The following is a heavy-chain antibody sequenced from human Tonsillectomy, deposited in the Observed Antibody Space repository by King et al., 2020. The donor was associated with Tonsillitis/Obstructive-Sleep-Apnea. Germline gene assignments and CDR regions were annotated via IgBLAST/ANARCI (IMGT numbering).Heavy chain of an antibody. CDR2: IKQDGREK. D-gene: IGHD4-17*01. CDR1: GFTFSSCW. V-gene: IGHV3-7*03. J-gene: IGHJ2*01. CDR3: AGHLGGDFLHWYFDL. Sequence: VQLVESGGGLVQPGGSLRPSCAASGFTFSSCWMSWVRQAPGKGLEWVANIKQDGREKYYVDSVKGRFTISRDNAKNSLYLQMNSLRAEDTAVYYCAGHLGGDFLHWYFDLWGRGTLITVSS.